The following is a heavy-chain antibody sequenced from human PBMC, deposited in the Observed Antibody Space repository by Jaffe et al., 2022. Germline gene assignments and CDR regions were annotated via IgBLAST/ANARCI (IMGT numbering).Heavy chain of an antibody. CDR2: LYADGTNT. J-gene: IGHJ4*02. Sequence: QVQLVESGGGVVQPGGSLRLSCAASGFTLSFYNMHWVRQAPGKGLEWVSFLYADGTNTRYADSVKGRFTISRDNSKSTLFLQMNSLKLEDTAVYYCARDYGSGSYSFDYWGQGTLVTVSS. CDR1: GFTLSFYN. CDR3: ARDYGSGSYSFDY. D-gene: IGHD3-10*01. V-gene: IGHV3-30*19.